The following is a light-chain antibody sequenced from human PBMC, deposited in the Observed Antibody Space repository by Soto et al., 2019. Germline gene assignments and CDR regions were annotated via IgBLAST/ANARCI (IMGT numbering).Light chain of an antibody. CDR2: KAS. CDR1: QSISDW. CDR3: QQYDNHPCT. J-gene: IGKJ2*02. V-gene: IGKV1-5*03. Sequence: DIQMTQSPSTLSASVGDRVTITCRASQSISDWLAWYQQKPGKAPKLLIYKASSLESGVPSRYSGSGSGTEFTLPISSLQPDAFATDYCQQYDNHPCTLGQGNMLEI.